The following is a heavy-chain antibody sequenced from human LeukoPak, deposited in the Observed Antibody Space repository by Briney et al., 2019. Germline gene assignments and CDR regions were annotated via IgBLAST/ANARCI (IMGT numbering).Heavy chain of an antibody. V-gene: IGHV3-23*01. CDR3: AKMVPVGDWLDP. D-gene: IGHD3-10*01. CDR2: FRGGVGST. J-gene: IGHJ5*02. Sequence: GGSLRLSCAASGFTFSRYAMSWVRQAPGKGLEWFSAFRGGVGSTYYADSVKGRFTISSADSRNTLYLQMHCAVAEATAVYYCAKMVPVGDWLDPWGQGTLVTVSS. CDR1: GFTFSRYA.